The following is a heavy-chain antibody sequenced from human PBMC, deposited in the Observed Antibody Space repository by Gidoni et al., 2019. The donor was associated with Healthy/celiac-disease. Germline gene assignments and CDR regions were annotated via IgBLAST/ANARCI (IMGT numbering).Heavy chain of an antibody. CDR2: INPSGGST. CDR3: ARDHLSITMVRGVGTDWYFDL. J-gene: IGHJ2*01. CDR1: GYPFPSHY. D-gene: IGHD3-10*01. V-gene: IGHV1-46*01. Sequence: QVQLVQSGAEVKTPGASVNVSCKASGYPFPSHYTHWVRQDPGKGLEWMGIINPSGGSTSYAQKFQGRVTMTRDTSTSTVYMELSSLRSEDTAVYYCARDHLSITMVRGVGTDWYFDLWGRGTLVTVSS.